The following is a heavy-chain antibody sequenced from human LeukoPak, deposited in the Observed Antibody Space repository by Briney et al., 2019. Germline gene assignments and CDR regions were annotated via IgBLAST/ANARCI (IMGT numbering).Heavy chain of an antibody. V-gene: IGHV3-23*01. J-gene: IGHJ4*02. CDR2: ISGVGDG. CDR3: ANLYGDKDEK. Sequence: GGSLRLSCTASGFAINSQAMSWVRQALGKGLEWVSAISGVGDGYYAESVKGRFTIFRDNSRNTVFLQLNRLRAEDTAVYYCANLYGDKDEKWGQGTLVTVSS. CDR1: GFAINSQA. D-gene: IGHD4-17*01.